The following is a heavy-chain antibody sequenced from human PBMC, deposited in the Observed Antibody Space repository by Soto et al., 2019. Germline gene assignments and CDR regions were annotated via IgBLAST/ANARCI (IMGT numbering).Heavy chain of an antibody. CDR3: SRTLYSTSSKGIDY. D-gene: IGHD6-6*01. CDR2: INSDGSST. Sequence: SLRLSCAASGFTFISYWMHWVRQAPGKGLEWVSRINSDGSSTSYADSVKGRFTTSRDNAKTTLYLQMNSLRAEDTAVYYCSRTLYSTSSKGIDYWGQGTLVTVSS. V-gene: IGHV3-74*01. CDR1: GFTFISYW. J-gene: IGHJ4*02.